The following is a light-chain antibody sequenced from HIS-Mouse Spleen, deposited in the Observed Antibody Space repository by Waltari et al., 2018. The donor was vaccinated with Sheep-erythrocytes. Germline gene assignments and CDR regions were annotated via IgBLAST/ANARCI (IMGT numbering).Light chain of an antibody. CDR1: SSDVGGYNY. CDR3: CSYAGSYNHV. CDR2: DVS. J-gene: IGLJ1*01. Sequence: QSALTQPRSVSGSPGQSVTISCTVTSSDVGGYNYVPRYQQHPGKAPKLMIYDVSKRPSGVPDRFSGSKSGNTASLTISGLQAEDEADYYCCSYAGSYNHVFATGTKVTVL. V-gene: IGLV2-11*01.